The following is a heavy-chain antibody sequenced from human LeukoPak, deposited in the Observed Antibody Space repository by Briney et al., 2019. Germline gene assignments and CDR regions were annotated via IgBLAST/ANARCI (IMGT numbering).Heavy chain of an antibody. V-gene: IGHV1-2*02. CDR3: AKNMGYGDYWYFDL. J-gene: IGHJ2*01. CDR1: GYTFIDYY. D-gene: IGHD4-17*01. Sequence: ASVKVSCKASGYTFIDYYIHWVRQAPGGGPEWMGWINPNSGGTNYAQKFQGRVTMTRDTSISTAYMELSRLNSDDTAVYYCAKNMGYGDYWYFDLWGRGTLVTVSS. CDR2: INPNSGGT.